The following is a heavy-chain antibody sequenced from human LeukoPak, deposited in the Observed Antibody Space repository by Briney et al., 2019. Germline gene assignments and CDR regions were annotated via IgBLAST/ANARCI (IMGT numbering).Heavy chain of an antibody. J-gene: IGHJ4*02. CDR1: GFPFGEYY. V-gene: IGHV3-11*05. CDR3: ARGHGGNVDY. Sequence: GGSLRLSCTASGFPFGEYYMTWIRQAPGKGLGWVSYITTSSSYTNYADSVTGRFTISRDDAKNSLYLQMNSLRAEDTAVYFCARGHGGNVDYWGRGTLVTVSS. CDR2: ITTSSSYT. D-gene: IGHD4-23*01.